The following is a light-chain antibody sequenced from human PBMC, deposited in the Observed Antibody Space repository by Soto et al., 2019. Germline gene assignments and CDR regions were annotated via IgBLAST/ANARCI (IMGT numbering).Light chain of an antibody. CDR3: SSYTSTTASVL. Sequence: QSALTQPASVSGSPGQSVTISCTGTNSDIGGYNYVSWYRQHPGKAPKVLISDVSDRPSGVSPRFSGSKSGNTASLTISGLRSEDEADYYCSSYTSTTASVLFGGGTKVTVL. CDR1: NSDIGGYNY. CDR2: DVS. V-gene: IGLV2-14*03. J-gene: IGLJ3*02.